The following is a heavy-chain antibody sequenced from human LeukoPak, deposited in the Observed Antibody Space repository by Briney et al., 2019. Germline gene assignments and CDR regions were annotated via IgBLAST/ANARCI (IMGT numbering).Heavy chain of an antibody. CDR2: INPNSGGT. CDR3: ARARAPLRGSYPLNDY. Sequence: ASVKVSCKASGYTFTGYYMHWVRQAPGQGLEWMGWINPNSGGTNYAQKLQGRVTMTTDTSTSTAYMELRSLRSDDTAVYYCARARAPLRGSYPLNDYWGQGTLVTVSS. J-gene: IGHJ4*02. CDR1: GYTFTGYY. D-gene: IGHD1-26*01. V-gene: IGHV1-2*02.